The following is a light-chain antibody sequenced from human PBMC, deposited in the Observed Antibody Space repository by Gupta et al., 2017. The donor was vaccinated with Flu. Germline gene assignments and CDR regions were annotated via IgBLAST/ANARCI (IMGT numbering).Light chain of an antibody. V-gene: IGLV3-1*01. J-gene: IGLJ2*01. CDR3: QACDSSTVV. CDR1: KLGEKY. Sequence: SYELTQPPSVSVSPGQTASITCPGDKLGEKYASWYQQKPGLSPKLVMYQDTKRPSGIPDRFSCSNSGNTATLTISGTQALDEDDYYCQACDSSTVVFGGGTKLTVL. CDR2: QDT.